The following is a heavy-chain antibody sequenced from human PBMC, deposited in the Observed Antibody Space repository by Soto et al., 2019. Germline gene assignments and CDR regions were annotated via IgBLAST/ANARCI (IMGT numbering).Heavy chain of an antibody. Sequence: QVQLVEFGGGVVQPGRSLRLSCAASRFTFSNYAMHWVRQAPGKGLQWVALISFDGSTKYYADSVKGRFTISRDNSKNTLYLQMNSLRAEDTAVYYCARSPGYCSTTRCYGRVFAMDVWGQGTTVTLSS. V-gene: IGHV3-30-3*01. J-gene: IGHJ6*02. CDR1: RFTFSNYA. D-gene: IGHD2-2*01. CDR2: ISFDGSTK. CDR3: ARSPGYCSTTRCYGRVFAMDV.